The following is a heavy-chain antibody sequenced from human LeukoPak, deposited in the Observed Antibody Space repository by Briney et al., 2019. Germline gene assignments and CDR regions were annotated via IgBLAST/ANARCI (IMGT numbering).Heavy chain of an antibody. CDR1: GGSISSGGYY. Sequence: SETLSLTCTVSGGSISSGGYYWSWIRQHPGKGLEWIGYIYYSGSTYYNPSLKSRVTISVDTSKNQFSLKLGSVTAADTAVYYCARGGGWAIDYWGQGTLVTVSS. CDR3: ARGGGWAIDY. CDR2: IYYSGST. D-gene: IGHD3-10*01. V-gene: IGHV4-31*03. J-gene: IGHJ4*02.